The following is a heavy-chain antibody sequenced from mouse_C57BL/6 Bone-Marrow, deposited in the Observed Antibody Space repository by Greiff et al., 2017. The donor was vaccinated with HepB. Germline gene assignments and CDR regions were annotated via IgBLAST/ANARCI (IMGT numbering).Heavy chain of an antibody. CDR1: GFTFSSYT. J-gene: IGHJ3*01. Sequence: DVMLVESGGGLVKPGGSLKLSCAASGFTFSSYTMSWVRQTPEKRLEWVATISGGGGNTYYPDSVKGRFTISRDNAKNTLYLKMSSLRSEDTALYYCARHGYYYGSGGFAYWGQGTLVTVSA. D-gene: IGHD1-1*01. CDR3: ARHGYYYGSGGFAY. CDR2: ISGGGGNT. V-gene: IGHV5-9*01.